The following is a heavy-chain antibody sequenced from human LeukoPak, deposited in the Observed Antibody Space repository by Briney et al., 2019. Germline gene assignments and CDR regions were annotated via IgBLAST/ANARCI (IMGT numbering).Heavy chain of an antibody. CDR2: IHYSGST. CDR3: AREIPGIAAAGVPPPLYRMDV. Sequence: SETLSLTCAVSGGSISSYYWSWIRQPPRRGLEWIGSIHYSGSTYYNPSLKSRVTISVDTSKNQFSLKLSSVTAADTAVYYCAREIPGIAAAGVPPPLYRMDVWGQGTTVTVSS. CDR1: GGSISSYY. V-gene: IGHV4-59*12. J-gene: IGHJ6*02. D-gene: IGHD6-13*01.